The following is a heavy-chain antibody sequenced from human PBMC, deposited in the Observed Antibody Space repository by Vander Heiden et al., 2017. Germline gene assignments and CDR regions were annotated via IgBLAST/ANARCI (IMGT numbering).Heavy chain of an antibody. Sequence: QVQLVQSGAEVRKPGASVILSCKASGSTFTDYFMHWVRQAPGQGLEWMGCINPNSGGTNYAQKFQGRVTMTRDTSISTAYMELSGLRSDDTAVFYCARDLGSYENSGYPVYYFDYWGQGTLVTVSS. J-gene: IGHJ4*02. CDR3: ARDLGSYENSGYPVYYFDY. CDR1: GSTFTDYF. CDR2: INPNSGGT. V-gene: IGHV1-2*02. D-gene: IGHD3-22*01.